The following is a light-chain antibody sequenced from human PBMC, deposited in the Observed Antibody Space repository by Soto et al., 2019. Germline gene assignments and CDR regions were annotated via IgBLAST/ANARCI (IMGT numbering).Light chain of an antibody. CDR1: QSVSSY. V-gene: IGKV3D-15*01. J-gene: IGKJ1*01. CDR3: LQYHNLWA. Sequence: EIVLTQSPATLSLSPVERATLSCRASQSVSSYLAWYQQKPGQAPRLLIYDASNRATGIPARFSGSGSGTEFTLTISSLQSEDFAVYSCLQYHNLWAFGQGTKVDIK. CDR2: DAS.